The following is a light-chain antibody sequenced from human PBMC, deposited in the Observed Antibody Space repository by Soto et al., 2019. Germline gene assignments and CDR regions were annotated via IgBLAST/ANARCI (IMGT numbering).Light chain of an antibody. Sequence: QSVLTQPPSVSGAPGQRVTISCTGSSSNIGAGYDVHWYQQLPGTAPKLLIYGNSNRPSGVPDRFSGSKSGTSASLAITGLQAEDEADYYGQSYDSSLSGWVFGGGTGLTVL. CDR3: QSYDSSLSGWV. V-gene: IGLV1-40*01. J-gene: IGLJ3*02. CDR1: SSNIGAGYD. CDR2: GNS.